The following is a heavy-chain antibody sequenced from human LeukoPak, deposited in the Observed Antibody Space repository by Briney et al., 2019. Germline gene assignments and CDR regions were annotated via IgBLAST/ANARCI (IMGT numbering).Heavy chain of an antibody. J-gene: IGHJ4*02. CDR3: ARFALKTPPTD. Sequence: PGGSVRLSCAASGFTFSTYSMNWVRQAPGKGLEWVSSISSSSSYIYYADSVKGRFTISRDNAKNSLYLQMNSLRAEDTAVYYCARFALKTPPTDWGQGTLVTVSS. V-gene: IGHV3-21*01. CDR1: GFTFSTYS. CDR2: ISSSSSYI.